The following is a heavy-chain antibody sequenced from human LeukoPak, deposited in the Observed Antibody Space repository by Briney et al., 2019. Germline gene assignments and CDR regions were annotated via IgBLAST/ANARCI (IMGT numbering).Heavy chain of an antibody. CDR3: AREDRYSRGPTEDY. Sequence: GRSLRLSCAASGFNFFTYGMHWVRQAPGKGLEWVAVIWYDGSNKYYADSVKGRFTISRDNSKSTLSLQMNSLRAEDTAVYYCAREDRYSRGPTEDYWGQGTLVTVSS. J-gene: IGHJ4*02. D-gene: IGHD6-19*01. CDR2: IWYDGSNK. CDR1: GFNFFTYG. V-gene: IGHV3-33*01.